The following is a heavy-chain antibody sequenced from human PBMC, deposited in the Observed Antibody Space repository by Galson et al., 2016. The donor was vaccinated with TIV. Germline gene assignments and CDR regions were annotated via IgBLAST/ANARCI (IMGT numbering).Heavy chain of an antibody. J-gene: IGHJ4*02. Sequence: CAISGDSVSSNSAAWNWLRQSPSRGLEWLGRTFYRSKWYNDYAPSVKSRLTIIPDTSRNQFSLQLNSGTPEDTAVYFCARAMREGLLSPPWHFDYWGQGILVTVSS. CDR1: GDSVSSNSAA. V-gene: IGHV6-1*01. D-gene: IGHD3-10*01. CDR2: TFYRSKWYN. CDR3: ARAMREGLLSPPWHFDY.